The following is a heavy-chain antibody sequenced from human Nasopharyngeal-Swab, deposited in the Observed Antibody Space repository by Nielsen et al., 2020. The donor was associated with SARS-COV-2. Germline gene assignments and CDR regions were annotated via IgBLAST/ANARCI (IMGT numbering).Heavy chain of an antibody. J-gene: IGHJ6*03. Sequence: QTPELTLAIPWDSVPNIMAAWNWIRQSPSRGLELLGRTYYRSKWYNEYAVSVKSRLTSNPDTSKNHASLHLNSVRPEDTAVYYCARARGAYGDYYYYYYTAVWGKGTTVTVSS. V-gene: IGHV6-1*01. CDR1: WDSVPNIMAA. D-gene: IGHD4-17*01. CDR2: TYYRSKWYN. CDR3: ARARGAYGDYYYYYYTAV.